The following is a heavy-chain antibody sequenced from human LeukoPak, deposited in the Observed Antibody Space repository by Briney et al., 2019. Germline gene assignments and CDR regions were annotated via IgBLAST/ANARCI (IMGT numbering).Heavy chain of an antibody. CDR3: ARKRVLIRDFDY. V-gene: IGHV3-7*01. Sequence: GGSLRLSCAASGFTFSTYRMSWVRQAPGKGLEWVANIKQDGSEKHYVDSVKGRFTISRDNAKNSLYLQMNSLRAEDTAVYYCARKRVLIRDFDYWGQGTLVTVSS. J-gene: IGHJ4*02. CDR1: GFTFSTYR. D-gene: IGHD3-16*01. CDR2: IKQDGSEK.